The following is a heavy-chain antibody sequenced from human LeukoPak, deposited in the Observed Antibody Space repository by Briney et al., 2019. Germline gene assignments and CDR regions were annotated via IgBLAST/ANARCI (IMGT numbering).Heavy chain of an antibody. CDR1: GVSIKANSDY. CDR2: IYHVGGT. D-gene: IGHD3-10*01. J-gene: IGHJ5*02. CDR3: ARGTRRYYYGSGSYSFDP. V-gene: IGHV4-39*07. Sequence: PSETLSLTCNVSGVSIKANSDYWGWLRQPPGKGLEWIGSIYHVGGTYYNPSLKSRVTISVDTSKNQFSLKLSSVTAADTAVYYCARGTRRYYYGSGSYSFDPWGQGTLVTVSS.